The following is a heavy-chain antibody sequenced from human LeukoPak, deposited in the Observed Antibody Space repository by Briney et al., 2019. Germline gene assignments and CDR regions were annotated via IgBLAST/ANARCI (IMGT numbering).Heavy chain of an antibody. CDR2: IYTSGST. Sequence: KASETLSLTCTVSGGSISIGSYYWSWIRQPAGKGLEWIGRIYTSGSTNYNPSLKSRVTISVDTSKNQFSLKLSSVTAADTAVYYCARTDYPVYFDYWGQGTLVTVSS. CDR3: ARTDYPVYFDY. D-gene: IGHD4-11*01. V-gene: IGHV4-61*02. CDR1: GGSISIGSYY. J-gene: IGHJ4*02.